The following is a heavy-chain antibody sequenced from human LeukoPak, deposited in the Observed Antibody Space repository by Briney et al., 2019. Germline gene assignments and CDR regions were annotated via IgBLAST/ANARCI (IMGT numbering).Heavy chain of an antibody. CDR3: ARDLRLRYFDWLLFSADGGDY. CDR1: GYTFTSYG. CDR2: ISAYNDNT. Sequence: ASVKVSCKASGYTFTSYGISWVRQAPGQGLEWMGWISAYNDNTNYAQKLQGRVTMTTDTSTSTAYMELRSLRSDDTAVYYCARDLRLRYFDWLLFSADGGDYWGQGTLVTVSS. V-gene: IGHV1-18*01. J-gene: IGHJ4*02. D-gene: IGHD3-9*01.